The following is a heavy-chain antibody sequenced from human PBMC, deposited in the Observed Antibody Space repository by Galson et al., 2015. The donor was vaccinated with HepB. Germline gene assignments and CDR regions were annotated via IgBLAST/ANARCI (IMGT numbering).Heavy chain of an antibody. CDR2: IRSKANSYAT. V-gene: IGHV3-73*01. J-gene: IGHJ4*02. Sequence: SLRLSCAASGFTFSGSAMHWVCQASGKGLEWVGRIRSKANSYATAYAASVKGRFTISRDDSKNTAYLQMNSLKTEDTAVYYRTRHSLFDSSGYYSGGYWGQGTLVTVSS. CDR1: GFTFSGSA. D-gene: IGHD3-22*01. CDR3: TRHSLFDSSGYYSGGY.